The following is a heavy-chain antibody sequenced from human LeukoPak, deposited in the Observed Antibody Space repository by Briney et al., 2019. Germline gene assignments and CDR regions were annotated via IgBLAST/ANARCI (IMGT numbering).Heavy chain of an antibody. V-gene: IGHV1-2*02. CDR3: ARLRYIRDSFDY. D-gene: IGHD3-9*01. CDR2: INPNSGGT. CDR1: VYTFTVYY. J-gene: IGHJ4*02. Sequence: ASVKVSCKASVYTFTVYYIHWLRHAPGQGLEWMGWINPNSGGTNYAQKFQGRVTMTRDTSISTAYMELSRLRSDDTAMYYCARLRYIRDSFDYWGQGTLVTVSS.